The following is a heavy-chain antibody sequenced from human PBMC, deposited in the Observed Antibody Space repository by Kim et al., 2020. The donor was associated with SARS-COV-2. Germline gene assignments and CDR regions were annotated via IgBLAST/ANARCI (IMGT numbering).Heavy chain of an antibody. Sequence: GGSLRLSCAASGFPFRDFAMHWVRQVPGKGLEWISGISWTSDAIGYAASVKGRFTISRDNTKNFLFLLMNDLRPEDTALYYFAKASRGCSTANCYSAFD. CDR3: AKASRGCSTANCYSAFD. D-gene: IGHD2-2*01. CDR2: ISWTSDAI. J-gene: IGHJ3*01. V-gene: IGHV3-9*01. CDR1: GFPFRDFA.